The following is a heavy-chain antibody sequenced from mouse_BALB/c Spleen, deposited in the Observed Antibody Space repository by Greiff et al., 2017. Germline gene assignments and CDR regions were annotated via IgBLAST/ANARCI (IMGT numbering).Heavy chain of an antibody. CDR1: GFNIKDYY. CDR3: ARGVPYAMDY. Sequence: EVNVVESGAELVRPGALVKLSCKASGFNIKDYYMHWVKQRPEQGLEWIGWIDPENGNTIYDPKFQGKASITADTSSNTAYLQLSSLTSEDTAVYYCARGVPYAMDYWGQGTSVTVSS. V-gene: IGHV14-1*02. CDR2: IDPENGNT. J-gene: IGHJ4*01.